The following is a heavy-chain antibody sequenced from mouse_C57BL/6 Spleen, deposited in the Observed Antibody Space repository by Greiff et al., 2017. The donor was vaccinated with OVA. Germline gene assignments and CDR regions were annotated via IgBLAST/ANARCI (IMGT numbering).Heavy chain of an antibody. J-gene: IGHJ1*03. CDR3: ARGYYGSSHWYFDV. V-gene: IGHV1-64*01. CDR2: IHPNSGST. D-gene: IGHD1-1*01. Sequence: VQLQQSGAELVKPGASVKLSCKASGYTFTSYWMHWVKQRPGQGLEWIGMIHPNSGSTNYNEKFKSKATLTVDKSSSTSYMQLSSLTSEDSAVYYCARGYYGSSHWYFDVWGTGTTVTVSS. CDR1: GYTFTSYW.